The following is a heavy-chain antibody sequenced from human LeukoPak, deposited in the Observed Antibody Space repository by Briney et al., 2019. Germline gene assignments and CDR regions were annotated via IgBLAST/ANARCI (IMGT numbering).Heavy chain of an antibody. CDR2: IGNDGRMM. CDR1: GFTLSSHP. Sequence: GGSLRLSCAASGFTLSSHPMNWVRQAPGKGLEWVTYIGNDGRMMYYADSVKGRFTISRDSAKNSLYLQMNSLGADDTAVYYCARDASHFDSSGYFHNYYYGMDVWGQGTTVTVSS. CDR3: ARDASHFDSSGYFHNYYYGMDV. V-gene: IGHV3-48*03. D-gene: IGHD3-22*01. J-gene: IGHJ6*02.